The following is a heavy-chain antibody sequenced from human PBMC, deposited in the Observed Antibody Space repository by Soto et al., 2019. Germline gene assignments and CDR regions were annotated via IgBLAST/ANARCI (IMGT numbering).Heavy chain of an antibody. CDR1: GFTFSHYG. V-gene: IGHV3-33*01. CDR3: VRRGNVAGAFDM. J-gene: IGHJ3*02. Sequence: QVQLVESGGGVVQPGRSLRLSCAASGFTFSHYGMHWVRQAPGKGLEWVAVIWDDGIKKFYPDSVRGRFTISRDNSENTLFLQMNSLTAEDTAIYYCVRRGNVAGAFDMWGQGTMVSVSS. CDR2: IWDDGIKK. D-gene: IGHD3-16*01.